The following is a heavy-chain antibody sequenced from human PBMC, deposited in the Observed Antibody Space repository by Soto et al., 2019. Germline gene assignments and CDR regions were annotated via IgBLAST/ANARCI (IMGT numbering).Heavy chain of an antibody. D-gene: IGHD3-3*01. CDR1: GFSLTTSGVG. J-gene: IGHJ4*02. CDR2: IYWDDDK. Sequence: QITLNESGPTVVRPTETLTLTCRFSGFSLTTSGVGVGWIRQSPGKAPEWLALIYWDDDKRYSASLKSRLTITKDNSKNQVVLTVSDLDPTDTDTYYCAHRVLRTVFGLVTTTAIYFDFWGQGTPVAVSS. V-gene: IGHV2-5*02. CDR3: AHRVLRTVFGLVTTTAIYFDF.